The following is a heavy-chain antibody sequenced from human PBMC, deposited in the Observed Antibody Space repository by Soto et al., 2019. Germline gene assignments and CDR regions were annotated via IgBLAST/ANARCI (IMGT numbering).Heavy chain of an antibody. CDR3: ARENKNPATYYDYGIDV. CDR1: GGSFSGYY. D-gene: IGHD2-2*01. CDR2: INHSGST. V-gene: IGHV4-34*01. Sequence: SETLSLTCAVYGGSFSGYYWSWIRQPPGKGLEWIGEINHSGSTNYNPSLKSRVTISVDTSKNQFSLKLSSVTAADTAVYYCARENKNPATYYDYGIDVWGQWSTVT. J-gene: IGHJ6*02.